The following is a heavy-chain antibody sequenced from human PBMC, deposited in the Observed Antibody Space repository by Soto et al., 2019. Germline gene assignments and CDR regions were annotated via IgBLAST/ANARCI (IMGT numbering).Heavy chain of an antibody. CDR2: IIPILGLP. CDR1: GGTFSSYP. Sequence: QVHLMQSGTEVKKPGSSVKVSCKASGGTFSSYPISWVRQAPGQGLEWMGRIIPILGLPNYGQKFQGRVTISADISTSTASLELSNLLSQDTAVYYCARDGDYFSLQFWGQGTGVAVSS. D-gene: IGHD4-17*01. CDR3: ARDGDYFSLQF. V-gene: IGHV1-69*04. J-gene: IGHJ3*01.